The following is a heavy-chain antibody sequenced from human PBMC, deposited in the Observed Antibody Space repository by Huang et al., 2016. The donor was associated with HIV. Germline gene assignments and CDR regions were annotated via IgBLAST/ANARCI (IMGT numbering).Heavy chain of an antibody. V-gene: IGHV4-39*01. CDR3: ASQHIGAAATWF. J-gene: IGHJ4*02. CDR2: VYQSGST. Sequence: QLQLQESGPGQVKPSETLSLTCTVSGDFISSTNYYWGWIRQSPGKGLEWVGSVYQSGSTNYHPSLKSGVTLSVDTSRNQFSLRLNSVTVADTAVYYCASQHIGAAATWFWGRGTQVAVSS. CDR1: GDFISSTNYY. D-gene: IGHD6-13*01.